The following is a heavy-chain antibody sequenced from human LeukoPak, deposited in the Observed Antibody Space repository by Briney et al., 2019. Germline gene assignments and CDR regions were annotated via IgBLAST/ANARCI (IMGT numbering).Heavy chain of an antibody. D-gene: IGHD6-19*01. CDR1: GGSVSSGGYY. CDR2: VSYSGST. J-gene: IGHJ6*02. V-gene: IGHV4-61*08. Sequence: SETLSLTCNVSGGSVSSGGYYWTWIRQPPGKGLEWIGHVSYSGSTNYNPSLKSRVTISLDTSKNQFSLKLSSMTDADTAVYFCARDPKSAVGYYYYGMEVWGQGTTVTVSS. CDR3: ARDPKSAVGYYYYGMEV.